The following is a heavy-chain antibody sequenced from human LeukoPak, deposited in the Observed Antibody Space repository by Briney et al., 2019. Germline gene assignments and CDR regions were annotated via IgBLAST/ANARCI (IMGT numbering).Heavy chain of an antibody. Sequence: PGRSLRLSCAASEFTSSILSMDWVRQAPGKGLGWVSYTSSSSRTIYYADSVQGRFTISRDNAKHSVYLQMNRLRAEDMAVYYCARDLVATYLFDYWGQGTLVSVSS. D-gene: IGHD5-12*01. CDR3: ARDLVATYLFDY. CDR1: EFTSSILS. J-gene: IGHJ4*02. CDR2: TSSSSRTI. V-gene: IGHV3-48*01.